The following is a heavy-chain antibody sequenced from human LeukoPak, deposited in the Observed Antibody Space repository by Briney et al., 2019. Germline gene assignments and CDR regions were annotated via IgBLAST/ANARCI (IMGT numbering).Heavy chain of an antibody. CDR1: GVSVRSYNY. Sequence: PSGTLSLTCAVSGVSVRSYNYWSWVRQPPGKSLEWLGEVYHSGSTIYNPSLESRITISMDTSKNQFSLRLTSVTAAATAVYYCARVSYGPDYWGQGTLVTVSS. D-gene: IGHD5-18*01. CDR3: ARVSYGPDY. J-gene: IGHJ4*02. V-gene: IGHV4-4*02. CDR2: VYHSGST.